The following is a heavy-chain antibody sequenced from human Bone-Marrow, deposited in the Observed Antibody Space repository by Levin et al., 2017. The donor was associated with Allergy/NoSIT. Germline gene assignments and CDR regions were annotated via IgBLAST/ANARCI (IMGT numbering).Heavy chain of an antibody. Sequence: PGESLKISCAASGFTFDDYTMHWVRQAPGKGLEWVSLISWDGGSTYYADSVKGRFTISRDNSKNSLYLQMNSLRTEDTALYYCAKDISRYSSGWDPFDYWGQGTLVTVSS. CDR3: AKDISRYSSGWDPFDY. V-gene: IGHV3-43*01. CDR2: ISWDGGST. D-gene: IGHD6-19*01. CDR1: GFTFDDYT. J-gene: IGHJ4*02.